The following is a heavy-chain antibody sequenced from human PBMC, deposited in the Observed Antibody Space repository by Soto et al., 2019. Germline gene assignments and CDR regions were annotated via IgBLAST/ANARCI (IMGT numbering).Heavy chain of an antibody. CDR2: IIPLLRIA. V-gene: IGHV1-69*08. Sequence: QVQLVQSGAEVKKPGSSVNVSCKASGGTFSSYTISWVRQAPGQGLEWVGRIIPLLRIATYAQKFQCRVTITADRSSGTAYMDLSSLRSDDTAVYYCAREPPALKGDAYDVWGQGTMVIVSS. CDR3: AREPPALKGDAYDV. CDR1: GGTFSSYT. J-gene: IGHJ3*01.